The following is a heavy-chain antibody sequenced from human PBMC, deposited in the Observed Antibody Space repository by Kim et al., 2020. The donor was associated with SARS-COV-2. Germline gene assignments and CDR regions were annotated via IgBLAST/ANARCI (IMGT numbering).Heavy chain of an antibody. D-gene: IGHD2-15*01. CDR1: GFTFSNYT. CDR3: ARASRSGGSCCFEN. CDR2: ISSSSADM. Sequence: GGSLRLSCAVSGFTFSNYTMNWVRQAPGKGLEWVSSISSSSADMYYADSVNGRFTISRDNAKNSLYLQMNSLRAEDTAVYYCARASRSGGSCCFENCGQGTLVTVSS. V-gene: IGHV3-21*01. J-gene: IGHJ4*02.